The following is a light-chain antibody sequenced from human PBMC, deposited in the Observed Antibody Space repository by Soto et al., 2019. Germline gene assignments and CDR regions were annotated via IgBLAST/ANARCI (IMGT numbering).Light chain of an antibody. CDR3: QQYGSSRT. CDR1: QSVSNNY. J-gene: IGKJ1*01. V-gene: IGKV3-20*01. Sequence: EIVLTQSPGTLSLSPGERATLSCRASQSVSNNYLALYQQKPGQAPRLLIYGASTRATGIPDRFSGSGSGTDFTLTISRLEPEDFAVYYCQQYGSSRTFGQGTKVDIK. CDR2: GAS.